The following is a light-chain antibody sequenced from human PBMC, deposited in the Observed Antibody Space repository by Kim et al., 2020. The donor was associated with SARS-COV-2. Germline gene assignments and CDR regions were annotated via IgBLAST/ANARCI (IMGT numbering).Light chain of an antibody. Sequence: VSVGDRISITCRASQSISSRLAWYQQKPVQAPKLLIYDASTLEGGVPSRFSGGGSGTEFTLTITSLQPDDFASYSCQHYHSYPLTFGGGTKVDIK. CDR2: DAS. V-gene: IGKV1-5*01. CDR3: QHYHSYPLT. CDR1: QSISSR. J-gene: IGKJ4*01.